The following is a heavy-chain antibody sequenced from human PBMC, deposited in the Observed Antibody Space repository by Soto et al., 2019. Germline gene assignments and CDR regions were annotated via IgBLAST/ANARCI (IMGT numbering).Heavy chain of an antibody. CDR1: GYSFTTYW. CDR3: ARREGGRLDY. CDR2: IYPGDSDT. Sequence: PGESLKISCKGSGYSFTTYWIGWVRQMPGKGLEWTGIIYPGDSDTRYSPSFQGQVTISVDKSISAAYLQWSSLKASDSAIYYCARREGGRLDYWGQGTMVTVSS. V-gene: IGHV5-51*01. J-gene: IGHJ4*02.